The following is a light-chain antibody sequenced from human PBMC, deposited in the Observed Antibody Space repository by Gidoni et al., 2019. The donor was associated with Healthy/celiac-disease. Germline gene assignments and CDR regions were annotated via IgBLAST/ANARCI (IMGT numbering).Light chain of an antibody. J-gene: IGKJ2*01. CDR1: QSLLHSNGYNY. V-gene: IGKV2-28*01. Sequence: DIVMTQSPLSLPVTPGEPASISCRSSQSLLHSNGYNYLDWYLQKPGQSPQILIYLGSNRASGVLDRFSGSGSGTDFTLKISRVEAEDVGVYYCMQALKTPYTFGQGTKLEIK. CDR3: MQALKTPYT. CDR2: LGS.